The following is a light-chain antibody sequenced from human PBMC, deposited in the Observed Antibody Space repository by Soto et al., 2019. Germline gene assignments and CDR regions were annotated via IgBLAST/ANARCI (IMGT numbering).Light chain of an antibody. V-gene: IGLV2-14*01. CDR1: SSDVGGYNY. CDR2: DVS. CDR3: CSYTTSNTRQIV. Sequence: QSVLTKPASVSGSPGQWLPISCTGTSSDVGGYNYVSWYQQHPGKAPKFMIYDVSNRPSGVSNRFSGSKSGNTASLTISGLQAEDEADYYCCSYTTSNTRQIVFGTGTKVTVL. J-gene: IGLJ1*01.